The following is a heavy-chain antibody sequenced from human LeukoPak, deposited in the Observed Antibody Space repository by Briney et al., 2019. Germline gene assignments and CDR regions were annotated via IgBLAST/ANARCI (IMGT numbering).Heavy chain of an antibody. Sequence: GGSPRLSCEGSGFTFSNYWMGWVRQAPGKGLQWVANIKTDGSEKYYVDSVKGRFTISRDNAKNSLYLQMNSLRAEDTAVYYCATYRSLNRREFQYWGQGTLLTVSS. CDR2: IKTDGSEK. V-gene: IGHV3-7*01. CDR1: GFTFSNYW. J-gene: IGHJ1*01. D-gene: IGHD6-19*01. CDR3: ATYRSLNRREFQY.